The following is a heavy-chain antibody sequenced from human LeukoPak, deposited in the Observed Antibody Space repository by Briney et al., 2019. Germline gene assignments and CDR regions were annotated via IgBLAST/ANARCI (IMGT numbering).Heavy chain of an antibody. CDR2: ISGSGGST. CDR3: AKVGGDYVLDGMDV. V-gene: IGHV3-23*01. Sequence: PGGSLRLSCAASGFTFSSYAMSWVRQAPGKGLEWVSAISGSGGSTYYADSVKGRFTISRDNSKNTLYLRMNSLRAEDTAVYYCAKVGGDYVLDGMDVWGQGTTVTVSS. D-gene: IGHD4-17*01. J-gene: IGHJ6*02. CDR1: GFTFSSYA.